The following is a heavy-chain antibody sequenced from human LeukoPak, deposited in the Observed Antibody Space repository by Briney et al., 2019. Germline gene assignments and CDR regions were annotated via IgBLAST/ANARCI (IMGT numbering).Heavy chain of an antibody. CDR2: MNPNSGNT. Sequence: ASVKVSCKASGYTFTSYDINWVRQATGQGLEWMGWMNPNSGNTGYAQKFQGRVTMTRNTSISTAYMELSSLGSEDTAVYYCARFSPPSSGWFNYYGMDVWGQGTTVTVSS. D-gene: IGHD6-19*01. CDR1: GYTFTSYD. CDR3: ARFSPPSSGWFNYYGMDV. V-gene: IGHV1-8*01. J-gene: IGHJ6*02.